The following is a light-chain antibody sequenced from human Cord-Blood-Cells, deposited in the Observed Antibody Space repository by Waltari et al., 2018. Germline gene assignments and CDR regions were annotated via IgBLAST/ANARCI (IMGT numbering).Light chain of an antibody. V-gene: IGLV2-14*01. CDR3: SSYTSSSTWV. J-gene: IGLJ3*02. Sequence: QSALTQPASVSGSPGQSITISCTGTSSDVGGYNYVSWYQQHPGKAPKLMFYDVSKRPSGVSNRFSASTAGTTAPLTISGLQSEDEAAYSCSSYTSSSTWVFGGGTKLTVL. CDR2: DVS. CDR1: SSDVGGYNY.